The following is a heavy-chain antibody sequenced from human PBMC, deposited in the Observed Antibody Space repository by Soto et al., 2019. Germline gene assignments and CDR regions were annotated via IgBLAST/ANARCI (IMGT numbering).Heavy chain of an antibody. CDR3: ASRSIAARPSSFDP. CDR1: GGSFSGYY. Sequence: QVQLQQWGAGLLKPSETLSLTCAVYGGSFSGYYWSWIRQPPGKGLEWIGEINHSGSTNYNPSLKSRVTISVDTSKNQFSLKLSSVTAADTAVYYCASRSIAARPSSFDPWGQGTLVTVSS. V-gene: IGHV4-34*01. J-gene: IGHJ5*02. D-gene: IGHD6-6*01. CDR2: INHSGST.